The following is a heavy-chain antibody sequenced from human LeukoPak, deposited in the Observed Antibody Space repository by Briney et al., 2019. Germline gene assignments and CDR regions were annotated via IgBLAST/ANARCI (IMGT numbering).Heavy chain of an antibody. Sequence: PSETLSLTCTVSGGSISSSSYYWGWLRQPPGKGLEWIGSIYYSGSTYYNPSLKSRVTISVDTSKNQFSLTLSSVTAADTAVYYCARHYYDSSGYHLHFDYWGQGTLVTVSS. D-gene: IGHD3-22*01. V-gene: IGHV4-39*01. CDR3: ARHYYDSSGYHLHFDY. CDR1: GGSISSSSYY. J-gene: IGHJ4*02. CDR2: IYYSGST.